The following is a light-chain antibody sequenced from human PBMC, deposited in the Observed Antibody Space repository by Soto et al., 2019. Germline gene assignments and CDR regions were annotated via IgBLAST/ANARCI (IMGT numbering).Light chain of an antibody. Sequence: EIVMTQSVATLSVSPGERATLSCWASQSVGSYLAWSQQKPGQAPRLLIYGASNRATGIPARFSGSGSGTGFTLSISSLEAEDFAVYYCQQRSNWPSSITFGHGTRLEI. J-gene: IGKJ5*01. CDR3: QQRSNWPSSIT. V-gene: IGKV3-11*01. CDR1: QSVGSY. CDR2: GAS.